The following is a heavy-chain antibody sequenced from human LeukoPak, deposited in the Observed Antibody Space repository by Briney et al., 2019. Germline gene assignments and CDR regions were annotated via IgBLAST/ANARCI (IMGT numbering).Heavy chain of an antibody. V-gene: IGHV1-2*02. Sequence: ASVKVSCKASGYTFTGYYMHWVRQAPGQGLEWMGWINPNSGGTNYAQKFQGRVTMTRDTSISTAYMELSRLRSDDTAVYYCARGYCTNGVCYPPDYWGQGTLVTISS. CDR1: GYTFTGYY. CDR3: ARGYCTNGVCYPPDY. D-gene: IGHD2-8*01. J-gene: IGHJ4*02. CDR2: INPNSGGT.